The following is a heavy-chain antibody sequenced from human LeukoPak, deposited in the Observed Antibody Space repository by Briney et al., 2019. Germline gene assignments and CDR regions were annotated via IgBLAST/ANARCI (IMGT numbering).Heavy chain of an antibody. Sequence: ASVKVSCKASAYSFTDYYTHWVRQAPGQGLEWMGWINPNSGGTNSAQKFQGRVTMTSDTSISTDYIELSRLTSDDTAVYYCARSRDLSSWYFDYWGQGTLVTVSS. CDR2: INPNSGGT. CDR1: AYSFTDYY. V-gene: IGHV1-2*02. D-gene: IGHD6-13*01. J-gene: IGHJ4*02. CDR3: ARSRDLSSWYFDY.